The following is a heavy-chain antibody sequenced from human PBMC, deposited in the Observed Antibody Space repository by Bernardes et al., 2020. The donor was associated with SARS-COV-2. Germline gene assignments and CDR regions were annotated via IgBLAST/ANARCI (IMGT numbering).Heavy chain of an antibody. V-gene: IGHV1-24*01. CDR2: FDPEDGET. D-gene: IGHD2-8*01. Sequence: ASVKVSCMVSGYTLTELSMHWVRQAPGKGLEWMGGFDPEDGETIYAQKFQGRVTMTEDTSTDTAYMELSSLRSEDTAVYYCATAPGYCTNGVCLNWFDPWGQGTLVTVSS. CDR1: GYTLTELS. J-gene: IGHJ5*02. CDR3: ATAPGYCTNGVCLNWFDP.